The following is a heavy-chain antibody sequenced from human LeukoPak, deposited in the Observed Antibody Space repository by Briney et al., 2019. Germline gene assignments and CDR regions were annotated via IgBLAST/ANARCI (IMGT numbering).Heavy chain of an antibody. J-gene: IGHJ4*02. CDR3: ASGSHDFGTLDY. CDR1: GGTFSSYA. Sequence: SVKVSCKASGGTFSSYAISWVRQAPGQGLEWMGRIIPILGIANYAQKFQGRVTITADKSTSTAYMELSSLRSEDAAVYYCASGSHDFGTLDYWGQGTLVTVSS. D-gene: IGHD3-3*01. CDR2: IIPILGIA. V-gene: IGHV1-69*04.